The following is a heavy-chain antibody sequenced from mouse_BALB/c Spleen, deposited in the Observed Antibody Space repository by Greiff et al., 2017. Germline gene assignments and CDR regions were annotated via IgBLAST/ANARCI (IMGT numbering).Heavy chain of an antibody. CDR3: AREDYGSSYSWYFDV. J-gene: IGHJ1*01. V-gene: IGHV5-4*02. Sequence: EVKVEESGGGLVKPGGSLKLSCAASGFTFSDYYMYWVRQTPEKRLEWVATISDGGSYTYYPDSVKGRFTISRDNAKNNLYLQMSSLKSEDTAMYYCAREDYGSSYSWYFDVWGAGTTVTVSS. CDR1: GFTFSDYY. D-gene: IGHD1-1*01. CDR2: ISDGGSYT.